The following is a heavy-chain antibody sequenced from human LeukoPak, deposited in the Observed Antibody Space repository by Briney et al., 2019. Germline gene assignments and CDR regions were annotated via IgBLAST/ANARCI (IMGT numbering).Heavy chain of an antibody. J-gene: IGHJ4*02. D-gene: IGHD6-19*01. CDR3: ARDALRIAVAGTNFDY. CDR1: GYTFTSYD. V-gene: IGHV1-18*04. Sequence: ASVKVSCKASGYTFTSYDISWVRQAPGQGLEWMGWISAYNGNTNYAQKLQGRVTMTTDTSTSTAYMELRSLRSDDTAVYYCARDALRIAVAGTNFDYWGQGTLVTVSS. CDR2: ISAYNGNT.